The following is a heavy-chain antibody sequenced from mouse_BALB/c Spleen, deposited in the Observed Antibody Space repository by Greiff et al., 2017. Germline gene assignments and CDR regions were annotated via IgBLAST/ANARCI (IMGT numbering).Heavy chain of an antibody. CDR2: ISSGSSTI. V-gene: IGHV5-17*02. Sequence: DVKLVESGGGLVQPGGSRKLSCAASGFTFSSFGMHWVRQAPEKGLEWVAYISSGSSTIYYADTVKGRFTISRDNPKNTLFLQMTSLRSEDTAMYYCARLANWVYAMDYWGQGTSVTVSS. CDR1: GFTFSSFG. D-gene: IGHD4-1*01. CDR3: ARLANWVYAMDY. J-gene: IGHJ4*01.